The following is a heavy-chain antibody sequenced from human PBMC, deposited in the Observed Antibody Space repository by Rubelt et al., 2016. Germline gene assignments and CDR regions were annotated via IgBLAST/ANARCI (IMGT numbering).Heavy chain of an antibody. J-gene: IGHJ4*02. CDR1: GYSISSSSSYD. D-gene: IGHD5-12*01. CDR3: ARTLWLRWVDY. Sequence: QVQLQESGPGLVKPSETLSLTCTVSGYSISSSSSYDWGWIRQPPGKGLEWIGSIYYSGSAYYNPSLKSRLTISVDTSKNQFSLKLGSVTAADTAVYYCARTLWLRWVDYWGQGTLVTVSS. V-gene: IGHV4-39*01. CDR2: IYYSGSA.